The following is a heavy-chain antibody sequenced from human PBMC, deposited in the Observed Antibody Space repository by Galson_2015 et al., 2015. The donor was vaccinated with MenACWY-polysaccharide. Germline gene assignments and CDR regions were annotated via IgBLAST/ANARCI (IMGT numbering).Heavy chain of an antibody. J-gene: IGHJ3*02. CDR3: VRDRTGDLTFDI. V-gene: IGHV6-1*01. CDR1: GDSVSSNSAA. CDR2: TYYRSKWYN. Sequence: CAISGDSVSSNSAAWNWIRQSPSRGLEWLGRTYYRSKWYNNYAVSVKSRMTINPETSKNQFSLQLNSVTAEDTALYYCVRDRTGDLTFDICGQGTMVTVSS. D-gene: IGHD1-14*01.